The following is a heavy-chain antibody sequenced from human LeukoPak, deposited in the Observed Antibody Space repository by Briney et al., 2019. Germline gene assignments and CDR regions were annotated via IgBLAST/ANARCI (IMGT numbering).Heavy chain of an antibody. J-gene: IGHJ4*02. D-gene: IGHD1-20*01. V-gene: IGHV3-23*01. CDR2: INSGSGTT. CDR1: GFIFSSAV. Sequence: PGGSLRLSCAASGFIFSSAVMSWVRQAPGKELEWVSAINSGSGTTYAESVKGRFTISRDNSRNTLYLQMNTLRAEDTAVYYCAKGSFISGTTLWGQGTLVTVSS. CDR3: AKGSFISGTTL.